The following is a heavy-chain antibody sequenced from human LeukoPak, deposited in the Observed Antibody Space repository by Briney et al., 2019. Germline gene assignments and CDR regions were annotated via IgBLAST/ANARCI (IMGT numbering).Heavy chain of an antibody. J-gene: IGHJ4*02. CDR3: ARRGYSGYDPFDY. CDR1: GGTFSSYT. Sequence: GASVKVSCKASGGTFSSYTISWVRQAPGQGLEWMGRIIPILGIANYAQKFQGRVTITADKSTSTAYMELSSLRSEDTAVYYCARRGYSGYDPFDYWGQGTLVTVSS. CDR2: IIPILGIA. V-gene: IGHV1-69*02. D-gene: IGHD5-12*01.